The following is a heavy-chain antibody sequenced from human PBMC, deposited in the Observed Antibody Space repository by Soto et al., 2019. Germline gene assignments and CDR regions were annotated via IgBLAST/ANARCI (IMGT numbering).Heavy chain of an antibody. CDR2: MSYDETKK. D-gene: IGHD2-15*01. CDR1: GFSLSSYA. CDR3: AKDRRDGDFMHILVVVF. Sequence: LRLSCATSGFSLSSYAMHWVRQAPGKGLEWVALMSYDETKKYYADSVKGRFTISRDTSKNTLFLQMNNLRVEDTAVYYCAKDRRDGDFMHILVVVFWGQGALVTVSS. V-gene: IGHV3-30*18. J-gene: IGHJ4*02.